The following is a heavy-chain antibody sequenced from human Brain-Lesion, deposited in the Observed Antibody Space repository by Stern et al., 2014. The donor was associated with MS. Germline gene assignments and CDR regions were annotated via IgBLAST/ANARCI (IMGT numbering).Heavy chain of an antibody. CDR1: GYTFRRYD. V-gene: IGHV1-8*01. D-gene: IGHD2-2*01. CDR3: ARAVRNQLLSEY. J-gene: IGHJ4*02. Sequence: VQLVESGAEVKKPGASVKVSCKASGYTFRRYDITWVRQASGHGLEWMGWMNPYSGNTGYAQKFKGRVSMTSDPSISTVYMELTSLTSDDTAVYFCARAVRNQLLSEYWGQGTLVTVSS. CDR2: MNPYSGNT.